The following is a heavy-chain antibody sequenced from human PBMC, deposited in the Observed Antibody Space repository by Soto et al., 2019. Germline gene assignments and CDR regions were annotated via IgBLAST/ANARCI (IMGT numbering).Heavy chain of an antibody. V-gene: IGHV4-34*01. D-gene: IGHD2-21*01. CDR3: ARGWVRGYFDL. CDR1: GGSFSGYY. Sequence: QVQLQQWGAGLLKPSETLSLTCAVYGGSFSGYYWSWIRQPPGKGLEWIGEINHSGSTNYNPSLKSRVTISVDTSKNQFSLKLSSVTAADTAVYYCARGWVRGYFDLWGRGTLVTVSS. CDR2: INHSGST. J-gene: IGHJ2*01.